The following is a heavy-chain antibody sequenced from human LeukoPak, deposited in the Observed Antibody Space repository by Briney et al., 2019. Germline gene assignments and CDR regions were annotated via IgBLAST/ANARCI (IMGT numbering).Heavy chain of an antibody. Sequence: GGSLRLSCAASGFTFSTYWMHWVRQGAGKGLVWVSRINSDGSSADYAYSVKGRFTISRDNAKNTLYLQMNSLRAEDTAVYYCVRRAVAATEDYFDYWGQGTLVTVSS. CDR2: INSDGSSA. V-gene: IGHV3-74*01. CDR3: VRRAVAATEDYFDY. D-gene: IGHD6-19*01. J-gene: IGHJ4*02. CDR1: GFTFSTYW.